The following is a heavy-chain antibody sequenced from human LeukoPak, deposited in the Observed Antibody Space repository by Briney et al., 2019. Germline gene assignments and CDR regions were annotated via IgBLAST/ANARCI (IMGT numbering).Heavy chain of an antibody. CDR2: INHSGGT. Sequence: SETLSLTCAVYGGSFSGYSWNWIRQPPVKGLEWIGEINHSGGTNYNPSLKSRVTISVDTSKKQFSLKLSSVTAADTAVYYCARGVDYYSVWGQGTLVTVSS. J-gene: IGHJ4*02. CDR1: GGSFSGYS. CDR3: ARGVDYYSV. D-gene: IGHD3-10*01. V-gene: IGHV4-34*01.